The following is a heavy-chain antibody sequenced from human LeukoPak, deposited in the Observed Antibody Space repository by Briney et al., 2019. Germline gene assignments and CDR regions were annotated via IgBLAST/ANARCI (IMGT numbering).Heavy chain of an antibody. D-gene: IGHD3-22*01. J-gene: IGHJ4*02. CDR3: ARDGTGSYYDNRRYYYGIDS. CDR1: GFIFSTYS. CDR2: ISSSTSYI. Sequence: GGSLRLSCAASGFIFSTYSMNWVRQAPGKGLEWVSSISSSTSYIYYADSVKGRFTISRDNAKNSLFLQMNSLRAEDTAVYYCARDGTGSYYDNRRYYYGIDSWGQGTLVTVSS. V-gene: IGHV3-21*04.